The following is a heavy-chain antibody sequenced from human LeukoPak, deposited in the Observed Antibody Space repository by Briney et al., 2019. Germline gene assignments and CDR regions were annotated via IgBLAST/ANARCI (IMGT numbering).Heavy chain of an antibody. CDR3: ARDLGGPTTRGYFDS. CDR1: GFTFSSHS. CDR2: ISSSSSYI. J-gene: IGHJ4*02. V-gene: IGHV3-21*01. D-gene: IGHD1-26*01. Sequence: GGPLRLSCAASGFTFSSHSMNWVRQAPGKGLEWVSSISSSSSYIYYADSVKGRFTISRDNAKKSLYLQMDSLRAEDTAVYYCARDLGGPTTRGYFDSWGQGTLVTVSS.